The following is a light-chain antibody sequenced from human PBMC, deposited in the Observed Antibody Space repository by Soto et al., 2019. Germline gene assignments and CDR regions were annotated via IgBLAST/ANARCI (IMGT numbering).Light chain of an antibody. V-gene: IGLV2-14*01. Sequence: QSALTQPASVSGSPGQSITISCAGTMRDVGAYNLVSWYQQHPGRAPQLIIYEVCNRPSGISFRFSGSKSGNTASLPISGLQAEDEAEYYCSSYTNINTRACVFGTGTKVTVL. J-gene: IGLJ1*01. CDR3: SSYTNINTRACV. CDR1: MRDVGAYNL. CDR2: EVC.